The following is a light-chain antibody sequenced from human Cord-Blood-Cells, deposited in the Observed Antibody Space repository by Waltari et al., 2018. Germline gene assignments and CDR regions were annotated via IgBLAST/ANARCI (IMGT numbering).Light chain of an antibody. CDR1: SSDVGGYNY. J-gene: IGLJ2*01. CDR3: SSYTSSSTLVV. V-gene: IGLV2-14*01. CDR2: EVS. Sequence: QSALTQPASVSGSPGQSITISCTGTSSDVGGYNYVSWYQQHPGKAPKLMIYEVSKRPSGVSNRFSGSKSGNTVSLTISGLQAEDEADYYCSSYTSSSTLVVFGGGTKLTVL.